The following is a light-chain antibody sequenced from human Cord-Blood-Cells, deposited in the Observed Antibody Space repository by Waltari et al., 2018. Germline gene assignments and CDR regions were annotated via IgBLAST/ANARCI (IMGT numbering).Light chain of an antibody. J-gene: IGKJ2*01. CDR2: GAS. CDR1: PSVSSSF. CDR3: QQYGSSPYT. Sequence: EIVLTQSPGTLSLSPGERATLSCRASPSVSSSFLACDQLKPGQDPTLLIYGASSRASGIPDRFSGSGSGTAFTLTISRLEPEDFAVYYCQQYGSSPYTFGQGTKLEIK. V-gene: IGKV3-20*01.